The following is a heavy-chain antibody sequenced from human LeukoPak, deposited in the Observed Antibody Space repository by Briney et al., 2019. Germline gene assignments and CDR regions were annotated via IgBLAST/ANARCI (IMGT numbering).Heavy chain of an antibody. Sequence: GGSLRLSCAASGFTFSGDSMNWVRQAPGKGLEWVSSISSSSSYIYYADSVKGRFTISRDNAKNSLYLQMNSLTAEDTAVYYCAKSQARGYYDSSGLDYWGQGTLVTVSS. J-gene: IGHJ4*02. CDR3: AKSQARGYYDSSGLDY. D-gene: IGHD3-22*01. CDR1: GFTFSGDS. CDR2: ISSSSSYI. V-gene: IGHV3-21*01.